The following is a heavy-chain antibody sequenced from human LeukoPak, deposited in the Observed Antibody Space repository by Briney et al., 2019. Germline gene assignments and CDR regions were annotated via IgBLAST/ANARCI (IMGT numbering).Heavy chain of an antibody. J-gene: IGHJ3*02. D-gene: IGHD4-17*01. CDR1: RFTSSSYA. CDR2: ISGSGGGT. V-gene: IGHV3-23*01. CDR3: AKEYGDYDAFDI. Sequence: PGGSLRLSCAASRFTSSSYAMSWVRQAPGKGLEWVSAISGSGGGTYYADSVKGRFTISRDNSKNTLYLQMNSLRAEDTAVYYCAKEYGDYDAFDIWGQGTVVIVSS.